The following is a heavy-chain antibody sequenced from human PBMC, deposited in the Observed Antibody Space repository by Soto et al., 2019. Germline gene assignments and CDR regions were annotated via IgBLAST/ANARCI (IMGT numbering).Heavy chain of an antibody. D-gene: IGHD1-20*01. CDR1: GGSISGSYYY. CDR2: VFCTGFT. J-gene: IGHJ4*02. Sequence: SETLSLTCAVSGGSISGSYYYWGWLRQSPGRGPEWIGSVFCTGFTSYNPSLESRVSVSVDTSKNQFSLKVSAVTAADTAVYYCASSQKGYNWNYFDHWGQGALVTVSS. V-gene: IGHV4-39*01. CDR3: ASSQKGYNWNYFDH.